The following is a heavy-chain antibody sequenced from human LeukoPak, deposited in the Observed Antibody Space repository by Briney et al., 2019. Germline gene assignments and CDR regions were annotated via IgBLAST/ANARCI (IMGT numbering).Heavy chain of an antibody. D-gene: IGHD3-10*01. CDR3: AKNIRTGAYYYYYMDV. CDR2: ISGSGGIT. J-gene: IGHJ6*03. CDR1: GFTFSSYS. Sequence: GGSLRLSCAASGFTFSSYSMNWVRQAPGKGLEWVSAISGSGGITFHSDSVKGRFTISRDNSKNTLYLQMTGLGAEDTAVYFCAKNIRTGAYYYYYMDVWGKGTTVIVSS. V-gene: IGHV3-23*01.